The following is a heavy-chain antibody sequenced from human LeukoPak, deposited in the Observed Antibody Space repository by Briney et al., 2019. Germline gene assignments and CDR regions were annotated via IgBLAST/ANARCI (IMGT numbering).Heavy chain of an antibody. CDR2: INPNSGGT. CDR1: GYTFTGYY. Sequence: GASVKVSCKASGYTFTGYYMHWVRQAPGQGLEWMGRINPNSGGTNYAQKFQGRVTMTRDTSISTAYMELSRLRSDDTAVYYCARDRDSEKYYYDSSGYSNWGQGTLVTVSS. CDR3: ARDRDSEKYYYDSSGYSN. J-gene: IGHJ4*02. V-gene: IGHV1-2*06. D-gene: IGHD3-22*01.